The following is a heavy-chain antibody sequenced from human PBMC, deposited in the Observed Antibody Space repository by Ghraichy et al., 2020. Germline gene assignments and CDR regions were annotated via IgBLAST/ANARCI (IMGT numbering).Heavy chain of an antibody. V-gene: IGHV4-59*01. CDR3: ARDRAYCGGDCYSKSLYYYYG. CDR2: YSGST. D-gene: IGHD2-21*02. J-gene: IGHJ6*01. Sequence: YSGSTNYNPSLKSRVTISVDTSKNQFSLKLSSVTAADTAVYYCARDRAYCGGDCYSKSLYYYYG.